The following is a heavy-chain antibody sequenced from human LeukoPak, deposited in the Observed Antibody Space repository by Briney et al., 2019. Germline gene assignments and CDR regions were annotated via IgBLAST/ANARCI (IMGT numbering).Heavy chain of an antibody. CDR1: GFTFNTSW. J-gene: IGHJ4*02. D-gene: IGHD5-18*01. Sequence: PGGSLRLSCAASGFTFNTSWMTWARQAPGKGLEWVASIKDDGSDKYYVDSVKGRFTISRDNAKNSLYLQMNSLGVEDTAVYYCTNLGYTDWGQGTLVTVSS. CDR3: TNLGYTD. CDR2: IKDDGSDK. V-gene: IGHV3-7*01.